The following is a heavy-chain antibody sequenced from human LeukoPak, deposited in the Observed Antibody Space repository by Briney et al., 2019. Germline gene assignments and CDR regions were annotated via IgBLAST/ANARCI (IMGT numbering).Heavy chain of an antibody. CDR2: INHSGST. J-gene: IGHJ3*02. Sequence: PSETLSLTCAVYGGSFSGYYWSWIRQPPGKGLEWIGEINHSGSTNYNPSLKCRVTISVDTSKNQFSLKLSSVTAADTAVYYCARGGAWLVPDAFDIWGQGTMVTVSS. CDR1: GGSFSGYY. D-gene: IGHD6-19*01. CDR3: ARGGAWLVPDAFDI. V-gene: IGHV4-34*01.